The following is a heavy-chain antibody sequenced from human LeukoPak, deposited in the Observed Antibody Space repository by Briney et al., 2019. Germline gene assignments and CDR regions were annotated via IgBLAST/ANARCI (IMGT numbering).Heavy chain of an antibody. Sequence: PGGSLRLSCGASGFTFSSYWMHWVRQAPGKGLGWVAVISYDGSNKYYADSVKGRFTISRDNSKNTLYLQMNSLRAEDTAVYYCAREGAVAEIYYMDVWGKGTTVTVSS. J-gene: IGHJ6*03. CDR2: ISYDGSNK. CDR3: AREGAVAEIYYMDV. CDR1: GFTFSSYW. V-gene: IGHV3-30*03. D-gene: IGHD6-19*01.